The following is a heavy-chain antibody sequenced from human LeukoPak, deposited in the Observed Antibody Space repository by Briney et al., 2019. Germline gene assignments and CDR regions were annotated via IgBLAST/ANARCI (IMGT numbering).Heavy chain of an antibody. CDR3: ARGLTGYSSGWYPYYYYGMDV. J-gene: IGHJ6*02. CDR2: MNPNSGNT. D-gene: IGHD6-19*01. CDR1: GYTFTSYD. V-gene: IGHV1-8*01. Sequence: ASVKVSCKASGYTFTSYDINWVRQATGQGLEWMGWMNPNSGNTGYAQKFQGRVTMTRNTSISTAYMELSSLRSEDTAVYYCARGLTGYSSGWYPYYYYGMDVWGQGTTVTVSS.